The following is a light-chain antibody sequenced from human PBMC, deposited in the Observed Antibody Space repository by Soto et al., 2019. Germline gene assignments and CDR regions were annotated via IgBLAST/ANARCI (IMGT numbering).Light chain of an antibody. Sequence: QSVLTQPPSASGTPGQRVTISCSGSRSNIGSNYVYWYQQLPATAPKLVIYRNNQRPSGVPDRFSGSKSGTSASLAISGLRSEDEAEYYCATWDDSLVFGGGTKLTVL. CDR1: RSNIGSNY. V-gene: IGLV1-47*01. J-gene: IGLJ2*01. CDR2: RNN. CDR3: ATWDDSLV.